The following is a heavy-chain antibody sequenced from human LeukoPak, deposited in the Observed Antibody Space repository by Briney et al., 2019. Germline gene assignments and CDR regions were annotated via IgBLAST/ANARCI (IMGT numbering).Heavy chain of an antibody. V-gene: IGHV4-59*01. CDR1: GGSISSYY. CDR2: IYYSGST. D-gene: IGHD6-6*01. J-gene: IGHJ6*02. CDR3: ARRIAARRSGYYYYGMDV. Sequence: SQSLSLTCPVSGGSISSYYWSWVRQPPGKGLEWLGYIYYSGSTNYNPSLKSRVTISVDTSKNQFSLKLSSVTAADTAVYYCARRIAARRSGYYYYGMDVWGQGTTVTVSS.